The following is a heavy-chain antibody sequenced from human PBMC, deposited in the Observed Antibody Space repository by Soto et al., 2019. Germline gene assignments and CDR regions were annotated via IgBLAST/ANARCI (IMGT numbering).Heavy chain of an antibody. CDR2: ISSSSTYI. D-gene: IGHD2-15*01. J-gene: IGHJ4*02. Sequence: EVQLVESGGGLVKPGGSLRLSCAASGFTFSSYSMNWVRQAPGMGLEWVSSISSSSTYIYYADSVKGRFTISRDNAKNSLYLQMNSLRAEDTAVYFCARAYCSGGSCYSGGLADYWGQGTLVTVSS. CDR3: ARAYCSGGSCYSGGLADY. V-gene: IGHV3-21*01. CDR1: GFTFSSYS.